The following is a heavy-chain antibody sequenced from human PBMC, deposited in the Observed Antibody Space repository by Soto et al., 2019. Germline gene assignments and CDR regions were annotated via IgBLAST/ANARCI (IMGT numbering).Heavy chain of an antibody. D-gene: IGHD3-10*01. Sequence: PSETLSLTCTVSGGSISSSSYYWGWIRQPPGKGLEWIGSIYYSGSTYYNPSLKSRVTISVDTSKNQFSLKLSSVTAADTAVYYCARHNHYYGSGSYYLSYYYYGMDVWGQGTTVTV. CDR3: ARHNHYYGSGSYYLSYYYYGMDV. V-gene: IGHV4-39*01. CDR2: IYYSGST. CDR1: GGSISSSSYY. J-gene: IGHJ6*02.